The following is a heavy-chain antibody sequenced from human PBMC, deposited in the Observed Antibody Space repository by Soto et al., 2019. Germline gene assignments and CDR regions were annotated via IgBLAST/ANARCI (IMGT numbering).Heavy chain of an antibody. CDR1: GSLPVGSLSTYF. J-gene: IGHJ6*02. D-gene: IGHD3-3*01. CDR2: VNHSGST. CDR3: ARARFSQWSQDYYGLDV. Sequence: QVHLQQWGPGLLKPSETLSLTCGVSGSLPVGSLSTYFWTRIRQTPGKGLEWIGEVNHSGSTNYSPSLRGRVTMSFDTSKNQCSLNVSSVAAADTAVYYCARARFSQWSQDYYGLDVWGQGITVAVSS. V-gene: IGHV4-34*01.